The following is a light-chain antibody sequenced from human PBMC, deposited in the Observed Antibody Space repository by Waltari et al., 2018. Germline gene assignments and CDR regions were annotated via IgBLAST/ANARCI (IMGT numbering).Light chain of an antibody. CDR2: DAS. CDR3: QQRNNWPT. CDR1: QSVSTY. Sequence: EIVLTQSPDTLSSSPGERATLSCRASQSVSTYLAWYQQKPGQAPRLLIYDASNRATGIPVRFSGSGSGTDFTLTISSLEPEDFAVYYCQQRNNWPTFGPGTKVDIK. J-gene: IGKJ3*01. V-gene: IGKV3-11*01.